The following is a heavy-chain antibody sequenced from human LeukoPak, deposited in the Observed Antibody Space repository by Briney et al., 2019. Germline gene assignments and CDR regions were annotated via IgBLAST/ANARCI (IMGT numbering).Heavy chain of an antibody. CDR3: AKATYASSWNLYFDY. CDR1: GFSFSSYA. CDR2: LSGSGGST. J-gene: IGHJ4*02. D-gene: IGHD6-13*01. Sequence: GGSLRLSCAASGFSFSSYAMSWVRQAPGKGLEWVSPLSGSGGSTYYADSVKGRFTISRDNSMNTLYLQMNSLRAEDTAVYYCAKATYASSWNLYFDYWGQGTLVTVSS. V-gene: IGHV3-23*01.